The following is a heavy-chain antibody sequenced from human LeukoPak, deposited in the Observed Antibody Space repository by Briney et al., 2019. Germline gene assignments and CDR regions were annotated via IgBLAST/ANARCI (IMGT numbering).Heavy chain of an antibody. V-gene: IGHV3-21*01. CDR2: INSSSNYI. D-gene: IGHD3-9*01. J-gene: IGHJ3*02. CDR1: GFTFSSYN. CDR3: ARDFLTILGAFDI. Sequence: GGSLRLSCAASGFTFSSYNMNWVRQAPGKGLEWVSSINSSSNYIYYADSVKGRFTISRDNAKNSLYLQMNSLRAEDTAVYYCARDFLTILGAFDIWGQGTMVTVSS.